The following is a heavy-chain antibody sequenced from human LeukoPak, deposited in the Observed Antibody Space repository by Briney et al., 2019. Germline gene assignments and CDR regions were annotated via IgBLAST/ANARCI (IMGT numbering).Heavy chain of an antibody. CDR2: IIPIFGTA. CDR1: GGTFSSYA. Sequence: SVKVSCKASGGTFSSYAISWVRQAPGQGLEWMGGIIPIFGTANYAQKFQGRVTITTDESTSTAYMELSSLRSEDTAVYYCASGRNWNYGTEAQHYYYYYYMDVWGKGTTVTVSS. D-gene: IGHD1-7*01. J-gene: IGHJ6*03. CDR3: ASGRNWNYGTEAQHYYYYYYMDV. V-gene: IGHV1-69*05.